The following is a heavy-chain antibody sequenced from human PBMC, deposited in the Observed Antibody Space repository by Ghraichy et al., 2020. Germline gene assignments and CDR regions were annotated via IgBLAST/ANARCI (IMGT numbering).Heavy chain of an antibody. V-gene: IGHV3-9*01. CDR3: GKSVRNWEAMDV. CDR2: ISGNSDHI. CDR1: GFTFDDYP. J-gene: IGHJ6*02. D-gene: IGHD7-27*01. Sequence: GGSLRLSCVVSGFTFDDYPMFWVRQAPGRGLEWVSGISGNSDHIEYAGSVKGRFTISRDNAKNSLYLQMNSLSAEDTALYYCGKSVRNWEAMDVWGQGTTVTVSS.